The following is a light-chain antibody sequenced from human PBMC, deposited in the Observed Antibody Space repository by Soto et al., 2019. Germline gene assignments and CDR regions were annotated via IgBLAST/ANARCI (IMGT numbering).Light chain of an antibody. V-gene: IGKV1-27*01. Sequence: DFQMTQSPSSLSASLGDRVTITCRASRAIGKSLAWYQQKPGKVPKLLIYAAFTLQSGVPSRFSASASGTDFTLTITSLRPEDVATYYCQNYDAAPLTFGRGTKVEIK. J-gene: IGKJ4*01. CDR2: AAF. CDR3: QNYDAAPLT. CDR1: RAIGKS.